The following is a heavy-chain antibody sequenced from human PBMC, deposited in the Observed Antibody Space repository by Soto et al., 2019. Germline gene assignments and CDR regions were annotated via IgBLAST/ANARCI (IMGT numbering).Heavy chain of an antibody. CDR1: GFTFSSYW. J-gene: IGHJ4*02. CDR2: IKQDGSEK. D-gene: IGHD3-3*01. V-gene: IGHV3-7*01. Sequence: EVQLVESGGGLVQPGGSLRLSCAASGFTFSSYWMSWVRQAPGKGLEWVANIKQDGSEKYYVDSVKGRFTISRDNAKNSLYLQMNSLRAEDTAVYYCAREWGGPRGVYFDYCGQGTLVTVSS. CDR3: AREWGGPRGVYFDY.